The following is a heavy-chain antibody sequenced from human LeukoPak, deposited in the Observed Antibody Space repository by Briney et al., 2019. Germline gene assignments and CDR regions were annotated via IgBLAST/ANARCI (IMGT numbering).Heavy chain of an antibody. Sequence: GRSLRLSCAASGFTFSSYAMHWVRQAPGKGLEWVVVISYDGSNKYYADSVKGRFTISRDNSKNTLYLQMNSLRAEDTAVYYCARDVAWFPSMIVVVISYYFDYWGQGTLVTVSS. CDR3: ARDVAWFPSMIVVVISYYFDY. V-gene: IGHV3-30-3*01. D-gene: IGHD3-22*01. J-gene: IGHJ4*02. CDR1: GFTFSSYA. CDR2: ISYDGSNK.